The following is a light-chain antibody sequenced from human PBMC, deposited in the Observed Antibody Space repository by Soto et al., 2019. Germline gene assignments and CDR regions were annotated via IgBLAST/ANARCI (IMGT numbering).Light chain of an antibody. CDR2: LGS. CDR1: QSLLHSNGYNY. CDR3: MQTLQTPT. J-gene: IGKJ1*01. V-gene: IGKV2-28*01. Sequence: DIVMTQSPLYLPVTPGEPAYISCRSSQSLLHSNGYNYLDWYLQKPGQSPQLLIYLGSNRASGVPDRFSGSGSGTDFILRINRVEAEDVGVYYCMQTLQTPTFGQGTKVDI.